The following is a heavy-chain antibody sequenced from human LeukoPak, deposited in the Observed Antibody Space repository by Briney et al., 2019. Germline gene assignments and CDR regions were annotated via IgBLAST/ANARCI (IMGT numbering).Heavy chain of an antibody. CDR3: AKDSSGLD. D-gene: IGHD3-22*01. V-gene: IGHV3-30*18. CDR1: GFTFSSYG. CDR2: ISYDGSNK. Sequence: GGSLRLSCAASGFTFSSYGMHWVRQAPGKGLEWVAVISYDGSNKYYADSVKGRFTVSRDNSKDTLYLQMNSLRAEDTAVYYCAKDSSGLDWGQGTLVTVSS. J-gene: IGHJ4*02.